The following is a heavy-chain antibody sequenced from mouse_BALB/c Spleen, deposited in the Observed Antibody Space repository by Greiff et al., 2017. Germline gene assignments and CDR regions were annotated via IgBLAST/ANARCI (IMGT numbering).Heavy chain of an antibody. Sequence: EVQLQESGGDLVKPGGSLKLSCAASGFTFSSYGMSWVRQTPDKRLEWVATISSGGSYTYYPDSVKGRFTISRDNAKNTLYLQMSSLKSEDTAMYYCARLYDGYPWFAYWGQGTLVTVSA. CDR3: ARLYDGYPWFAY. V-gene: IGHV5-6*01. CDR2: ISSGGSYT. J-gene: IGHJ3*01. CDR1: GFTFSSYG. D-gene: IGHD2-3*01.